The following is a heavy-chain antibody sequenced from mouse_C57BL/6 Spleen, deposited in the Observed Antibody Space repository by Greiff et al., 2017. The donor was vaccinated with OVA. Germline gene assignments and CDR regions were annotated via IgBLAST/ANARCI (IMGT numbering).Heavy chain of an antibody. J-gene: IGHJ4*01. Sequence: QVQLQQSGAELVKPGASVKLSCKASGYTFTSYWMHWVKQRPGQGLEWIGMIHPNSGSTNYNEKFKGKATLTADKSSSTAYMQLSSLTSEDSAVYFCARGHWLGMDYWGQGTSVTVSS. CDR1: GYTFTSYW. V-gene: IGHV1-64*01. CDR3: ARGHWLGMDY. CDR2: IHPNSGST. D-gene: IGHD2-2*01.